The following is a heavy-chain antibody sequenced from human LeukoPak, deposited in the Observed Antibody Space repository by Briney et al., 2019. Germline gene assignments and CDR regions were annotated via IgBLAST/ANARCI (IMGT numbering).Heavy chain of an antibody. CDR3: ARDAIDGYNHEWFDP. CDR2: ISSSSSYI. CDR1: GFTFSSYS. J-gene: IGHJ5*02. V-gene: IGHV3-21*01. D-gene: IGHD5-24*01. Sequence: GGSLRLSCAASGFTFSSYSMNWVRQAPWKGLEWVSSISSSSSYIYYADSVKGRFTISRDNAKNSLYLQMNSLRAEDTAVYYCARDAIDGYNHEWFDPWGQGTLVTVSS.